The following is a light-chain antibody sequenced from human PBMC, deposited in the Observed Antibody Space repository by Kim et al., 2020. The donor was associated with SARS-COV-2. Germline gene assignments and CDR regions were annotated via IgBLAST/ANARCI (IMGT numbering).Light chain of an antibody. CDR2: EVT. V-gene: IGLV2-23*02. CDR3: CSYAGSSTVI. J-gene: IGLJ2*01. CDR1: SSDVGRYNL. Sequence: QSVLTQPASVSGSPGQSITISCTGTSSDVGRYNLVSWYQQHPGKAPKLMISEVTKRPSGASNRFSGSKSGNTASLTISGLQGEDEADYYCCSYAGSSTVIFGGGTQLTVL.